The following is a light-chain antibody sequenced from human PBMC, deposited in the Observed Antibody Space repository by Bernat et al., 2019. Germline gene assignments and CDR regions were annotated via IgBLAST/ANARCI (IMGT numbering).Light chain of an antibody. J-gene: IGKJ2*01. Sequence: DIQMTQSPSTLSASVGDRVTITCRASQSISSWLAWYQQKPGKAPKLLIYKASSLESGAPSRFSGSGSGTEFTLTLSSLQPDDFATYDCQQYNSYYTFGQGTKLESK. CDR2: KAS. V-gene: IGKV1-5*03. CDR1: QSISSW. CDR3: QQYNSYYT.